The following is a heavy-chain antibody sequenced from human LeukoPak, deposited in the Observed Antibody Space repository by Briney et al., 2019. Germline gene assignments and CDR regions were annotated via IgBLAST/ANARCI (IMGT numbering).Heavy chain of an antibody. J-gene: IGHJ4*02. CDR2: ISGSGGST. CDR1: GFTFSSYA. D-gene: IGHD3-22*01. V-gene: IGHV3-23*01. CDR3: AKETNPYYYDSSGYYGYTDY. Sequence: PGGSLRLSCAASGFTFSSYAMSWVRQAPGKGLEWVSAISGSGGSTYYADSVKGRFTISRDNSKNTLYLQMNSLRAEDTAVYYCAKETNPYYYDSSGYYGYTDYWGQGTLVTVSS.